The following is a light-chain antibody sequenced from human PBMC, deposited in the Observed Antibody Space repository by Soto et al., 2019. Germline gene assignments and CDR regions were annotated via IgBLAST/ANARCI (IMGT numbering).Light chain of an antibody. Sequence: EIVLTHSPGTLSLSPCERATLSSSASQSVPSTSLAWYQQKPGQPPSLLIYGASSRASGIPDRFSGSGSGTDFTLTISRLEPEDFAVFYCQQYGTSPITFGQGTRLEIK. CDR2: GAS. V-gene: IGKV3-20*01. J-gene: IGKJ5*01. CDR3: QQYGTSPIT. CDR1: QSVPSTS.